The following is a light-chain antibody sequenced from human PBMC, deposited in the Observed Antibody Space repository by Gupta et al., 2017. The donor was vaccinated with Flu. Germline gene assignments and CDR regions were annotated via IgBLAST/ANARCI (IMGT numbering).Light chain of an antibody. J-gene: IGKJ2*01. Sequence: ATLSVSPGERATLSCRASQSVSSKLAWYQQKPGQAPRLLIYCASTRATGIPARFSGSGSGTEFTLTISSLQSEDFAVYYCQQYNDWTLYTFGQGTKLEIK. CDR2: CAS. CDR1: QSVSSK. V-gene: IGKV3-15*01. CDR3: QQYNDWTLYT.